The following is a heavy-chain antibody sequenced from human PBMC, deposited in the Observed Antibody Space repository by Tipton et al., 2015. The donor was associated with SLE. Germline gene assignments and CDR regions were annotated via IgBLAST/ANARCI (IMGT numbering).Heavy chain of an antibody. D-gene: IGHD2-2*01. CDR2: IYYTGNT. CDR3: ARINVPTAMDFYYYYMDV. CDR1: GGSMSYHY. V-gene: IGHV4-59*11. J-gene: IGHJ6*03. Sequence: TLSLACSVSGGSMSYHYWSWIRQPPGKGLEWIGYIYYTGNTNYNPSLKSRVTISVDTSKNQFSLKLSSVTAADTAQYYCARINVPTAMDFYYYYMDVWGNGTTVTVSS.